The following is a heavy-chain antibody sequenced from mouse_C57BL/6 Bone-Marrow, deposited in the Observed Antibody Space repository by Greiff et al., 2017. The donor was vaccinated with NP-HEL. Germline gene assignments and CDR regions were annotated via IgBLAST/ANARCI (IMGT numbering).Heavy chain of an antibody. D-gene: IGHD2-10*01. J-gene: IGHJ1*03. CDR1: GYTFTSYW. V-gene: IGHV1-50*01. CDR2: IDPSDSYT. Sequence: QVQLQQPGAELVKPGASVKLSCKASGYTFTSYWMQWVKQRHGQGLEWIGEIDPSDSYTNYNQKFKGKATLTVDTSSSTAYMQLSSLTSEDSAVYYCARPYYGNYRGYFDVWGTGTTVTVSS. CDR3: ARPYYGNYRGYFDV.